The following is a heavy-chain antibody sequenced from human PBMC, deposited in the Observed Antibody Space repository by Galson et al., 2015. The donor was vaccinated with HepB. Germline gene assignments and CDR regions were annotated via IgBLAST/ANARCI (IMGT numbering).Heavy chain of an antibody. D-gene: IGHD6-25*01. CDR1: GGSFSGYY. CDR2: INHSCST. V-gene: IGHV4-34*01. J-gene: IGHJ4*02. CDR3: ARCGDLSVDS. Sequence: LSLTCAVYGGSFSGYYWSWIRQPPGEGLEWIREINHSCSTNYNTSLKSPVTISVDTSKNQFSLKLSYVTAADTAVYYCARCGDLSVDSWGQGTLVTVSS.